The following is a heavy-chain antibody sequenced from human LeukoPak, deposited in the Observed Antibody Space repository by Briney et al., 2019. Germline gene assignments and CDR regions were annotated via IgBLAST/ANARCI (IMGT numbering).Heavy chain of an antibody. J-gene: IGHJ6*03. V-gene: IGHV1-2*02. CDR3: ARSEQFPYYMDV. D-gene: IGHD6-19*01. Sequence: ASVKVSFKASGYTFTCYYMHLVRQAPAQGLEWMGWINPNSGGTNYAQKFQGRVTMTRDTCISTAYMELSRLRSDDTAVYYCARSEQFPYYMDVWGKGTTVTVSS. CDR2: INPNSGGT. CDR1: GYTFTCYY.